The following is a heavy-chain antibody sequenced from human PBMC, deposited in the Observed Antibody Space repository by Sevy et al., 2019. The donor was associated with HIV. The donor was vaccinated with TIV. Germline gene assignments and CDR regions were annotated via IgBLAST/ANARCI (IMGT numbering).Heavy chain of an antibody. J-gene: IGHJ6*02. Sequence: SETLSLTCTVSGASISDYYSSWIRQPPGKQLEWIGYIYYTGSTNYNPSLKSRVSLSVDTSKNQFSLRLTSVTAADTAVYYCAGDVFVEGVDVWGQGTTVTVSS. CDR1: GASISDYY. D-gene: IGHD2-21*01. CDR2: IYYTGST. CDR3: AGDVFVEGVDV. V-gene: IGHV4-59*01.